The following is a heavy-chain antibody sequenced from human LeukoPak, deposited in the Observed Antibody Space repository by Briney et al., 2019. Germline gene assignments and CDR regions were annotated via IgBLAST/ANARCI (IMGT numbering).Heavy chain of an antibody. CDR1: GGSISSGGYS. CDR2: IYHSGST. Sequence: PSETPSLTCAVSGGSISSGGYSWSWIRQPPGKGLEWIGYIYHSGSTYYNPSLKSRVTISVDRSKNQFSLKLSSVTAADTAVYYCARALLYPQGFDPWGQGTLVTVSS. J-gene: IGHJ5*02. D-gene: IGHD2-15*01. V-gene: IGHV4-30-2*01. CDR3: ARALLYPQGFDP.